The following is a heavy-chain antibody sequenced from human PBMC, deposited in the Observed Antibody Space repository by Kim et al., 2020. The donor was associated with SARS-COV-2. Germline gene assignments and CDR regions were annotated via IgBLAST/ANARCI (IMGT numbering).Heavy chain of an antibody. Sequence: GGSLRLSCAVSGFTFNDYGMSWVRQAPGKGLEWVSCINRNADNTDYADSVKGRYNVYSKNAKNFLFLQMNSLRADDTAFDHCARCLLGGPIDFWGQGTLVTVSS. CDR3: ARCLLGGPIDF. J-gene: IGHJ4*02. CDR2: INRNADNT. D-gene: IGHD2-15*01. V-gene: IGHV3-20*01. CDR1: GFTFNDYG.